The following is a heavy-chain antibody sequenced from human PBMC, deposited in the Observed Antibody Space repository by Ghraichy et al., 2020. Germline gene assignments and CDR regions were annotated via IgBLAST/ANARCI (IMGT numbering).Heavy chain of an antibody. J-gene: IGHJ6*02. CDR3: AKPFSAGSYSYGMAV. D-gene: IGHD2/OR15-2a*01. V-gene: IGHV3-30*18. CDR1: GFTFSNYG. Sequence: GGSLRLSCTASGFTFSNYGMHWVRQAPGKGLEWVAVISVHGNEKDYADSVKGRFTISRDESKNVLYLQMNSLRLEDTATYYCAKPFSAGSYSYGMAVWGLGTTVIVSS. CDR2: ISVHGNEK.